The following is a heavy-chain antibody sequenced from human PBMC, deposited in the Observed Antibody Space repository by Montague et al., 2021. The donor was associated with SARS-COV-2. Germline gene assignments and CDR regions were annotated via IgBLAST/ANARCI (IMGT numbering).Heavy chain of an antibody. CDR1: GDSVSSNSDA. CDR2: TYYRSKWYR. Sequence: CAISGDSVSSNSDAWNWIRQSPSRGLEWLGRTYYRSKWYRDYALSVRSRLTVNPDTSENQLSLQLNSVTPDDTAVYYCARSGYGGGTTWFYFDSWGPGTLVTVSS. V-gene: IGHV6-1*01. D-gene: IGHD6-13*01. CDR3: ARSGYGGGTTWFYFDS. J-gene: IGHJ4*02.